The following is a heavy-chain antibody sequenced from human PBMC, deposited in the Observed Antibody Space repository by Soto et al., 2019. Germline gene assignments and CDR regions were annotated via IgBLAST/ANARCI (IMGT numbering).Heavy chain of an antibody. D-gene: IGHD6-13*01. V-gene: IGHV3-30*04. CDR3: GRAPTVSSLHDYFNF. Sequence: QVQLVESGGGVVQPGRSLRLSCAASGFTFTNFGLHWVRQAPDKGLEWVAVLLYNGYTQYYADSVKGRFTISGDNSKNTLNLQMETLQPEDTAVYYWGRAPTVSSLHDYFNFWGLGTLVAVSS. CDR2: LLYNGYTQ. CDR1: GFTFTNFG. J-gene: IGHJ4*02.